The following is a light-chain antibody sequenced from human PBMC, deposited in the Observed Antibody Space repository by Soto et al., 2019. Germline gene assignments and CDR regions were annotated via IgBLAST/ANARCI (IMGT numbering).Light chain of an antibody. CDR3: SSSTDTSIL. J-gene: IGLJ2*01. V-gene: IGLV2-14*01. Sequence: QSALTQAASVSGSPGQSITISCTGASSDFGDHKSVSWYQHHPGKAPKLIIYEVNYRPSGVSSRFSGSRSGNTASPTISGLQAEDEAHYYCSSSTDTSILFGGGTQLTVL. CDR2: EVN. CDR1: SSDFGDHKS.